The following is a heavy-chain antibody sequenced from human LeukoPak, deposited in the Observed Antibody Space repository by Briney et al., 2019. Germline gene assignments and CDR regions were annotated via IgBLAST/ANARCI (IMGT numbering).Heavy chain of an antibody. CDR1: GFTFSSYG. Sequence: GRSLRLSCAASGFTFSSYGMHWVRQAPGKGLEWVAVIWYDGSNKYYADSVKGRFTISRDNSKNTLYLQMNSLRAEDTAVYYCARDRDLRWFGELSNWFDPWGQGTLVTVSS. V-gene: IGHV3-33*01. CDR2: IWYDGSNK. D-gene: IGHD3-10*01. J-gene: IGHJ5*02. CDR3: ARDRDLRWFGELSNWFDP.